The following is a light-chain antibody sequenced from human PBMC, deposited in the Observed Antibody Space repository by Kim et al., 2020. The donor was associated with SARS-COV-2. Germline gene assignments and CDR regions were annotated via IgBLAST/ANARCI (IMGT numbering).Light chain of an antibody. CDR1: QSVSSNY. CDR2: GIS. Sequence: EIVLTQSPGTLSLSPGEKATPPCRASQSVSSNYFAWYQQKPGQAPKLLIFGISIRATGIPDRFSGSGSGTDFTLTISRLETEDFAVYYCEQYGSSPRTFGQGTKLEI. CDR3: EQYGSSPRT. J-gene: IGKJ2*01. V-gene: IGKV3-20*01.